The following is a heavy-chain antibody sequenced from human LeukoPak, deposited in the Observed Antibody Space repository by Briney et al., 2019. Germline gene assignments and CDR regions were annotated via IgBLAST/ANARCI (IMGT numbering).Heavy chain of an antibody. CDR1: GGSISSGGYY. CDR3: ARATSLLGDYWYYYYYMDV. D-gene: IGHD4-17*01. Sequence: SETLSLTCTVSGGSISSGGYYWSWIRQHPGKGLEWIGYIYYSGSTYYNPSLKSRVTISVDTSKNQFSLKLSSVTAADTAVYYCARATSLLGDYWYYYYYMDVWGKGTTVTVSS. J-gene: IGHJ6*03. CDR2: IYYSGST. V-gene: IGHV4-31*03.